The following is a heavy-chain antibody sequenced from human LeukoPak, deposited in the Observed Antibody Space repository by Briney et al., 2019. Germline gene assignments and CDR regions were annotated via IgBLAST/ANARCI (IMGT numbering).Heavy chain of an antibody. CDR3: ARGGTYLLDAFDI. Sequence: PGGSLRLSCAASGFTFSSYWMHWVRQAPGRGRVWVARIDSDGSSTSYADSVRGRFTISRDNAKNTLYLQMNSLRAEDTAVYFCARGGTYLLDAFDIWGQGTMVTVSS. D-gene: IGHD1-26*01. CDR2: IDSDGSST. V-gene: IGHV3-74*01. J-gene: IGHJ3*02. CDR1: GFTFSSYW.